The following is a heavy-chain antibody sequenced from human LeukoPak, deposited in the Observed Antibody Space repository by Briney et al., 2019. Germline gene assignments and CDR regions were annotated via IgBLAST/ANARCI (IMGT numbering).Heavy chain of an antibody. J-gene: IGHJ5*02. CDR2: INHSGST. CDR3: ARAYCSSTSCFEFDP. CDR1: GGSFSGYY. D-gene: IGHD2-2*01. V-gene: IGHV4-34*01. Sequence: PSETLSLTCAVYGGSFSGYYWSWIRQPPGKGLEWIGEINHSGSTNYNPSLKSRVTISVDRSKNQFSLKLSSVTAADTAVYYCARAYCSSTSCFEFDPWGQGTLVTVSS.